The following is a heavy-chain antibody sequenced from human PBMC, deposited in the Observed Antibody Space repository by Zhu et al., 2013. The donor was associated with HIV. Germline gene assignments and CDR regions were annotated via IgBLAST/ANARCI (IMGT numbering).Heavy chain of an antibody. CDR1: GYTLTELS. J-gene: IGHJ1*01. V-gene: IGHV1-8*03. D-gene: IGHD3-22*01. Sequence: QVQLVQSGAEVKKPGASVKVSCKVVGYTLTELSIYWVRQAAGQGLEWMAWMNPNSGYTAYAQKFQGRVTITRDTSISTAYMELSSLRSEDTAVYYCARGDSTMIRSWGQGTLVTVSS. CDR2: MNPNSGYT. CDR3: ARGDSTMIRS.